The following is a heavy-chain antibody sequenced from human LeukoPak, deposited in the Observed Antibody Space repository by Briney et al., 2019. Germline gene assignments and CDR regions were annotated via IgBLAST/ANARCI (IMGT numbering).Heavy chain of an antibody. Sequence: IPSETLSLTCTVSGGSISSYYWSWIRQPPGKGLEWIGYIYYSGSTNYNPSLKSRVTISVDTSKNQFSLKLSSVTAADTAVYYCARMRDIVVVPAGNWFDPWGQGTLVTVSS. D-gene: IGHD2-2*01. J-gene: IGHJ5*02. CDR3: ARMRDIVVVPAGNWFDP. V-gene: IGHV4-59*01. CDR2: IYYSGST. CDR1: GGSISSYY.